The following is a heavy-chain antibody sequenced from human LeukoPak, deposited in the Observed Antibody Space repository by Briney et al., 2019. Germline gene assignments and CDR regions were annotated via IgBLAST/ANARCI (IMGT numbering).Heavy chain of an antibody. V-gene: IGHV3-7*01. Sequence: GGSLRLSCAASGFTFTSYWMSWVRQAPGKGLEWVANIQEDGSKKNYVDSVKGRFTISRDNAKNSLYLQMNSLRAEDTAVYYYARVHVDIVVVPAARFTYYYYMDVWGKGTTVTISS. CDR1: GFTFTSYW. J-gene: IGHJ6*03. CDR2: IQEDGSKK. D-gene: IGHD2-2*01. CDR3: ARVHVDIVVVPAARFTYYYYMDV.